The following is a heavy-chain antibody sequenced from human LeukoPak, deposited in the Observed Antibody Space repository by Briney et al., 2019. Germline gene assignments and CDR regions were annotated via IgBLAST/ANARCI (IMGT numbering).Heavy chain of an antibody. D-gene: IGHD1-26*01. Sequence: PGGSLRLSCAASGFTFSSYGMHWVRQAPGKGLEWVAVIWYDGSNKYYADSVKGRFTISRDNSKNTLYLQMNSLRAEDTAVYYCAKAASGSYSIDYWDQGTLVTVSS. V-gene: IGHV3-30*02. CDR3: AKAASGSYSIDY. J-gene: IGHJ4*02. CDR1: GFTFSSYG. CDR2: IWYDGSNK.